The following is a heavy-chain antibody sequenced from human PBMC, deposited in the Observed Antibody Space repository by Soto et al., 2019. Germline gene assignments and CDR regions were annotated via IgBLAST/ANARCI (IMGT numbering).Heavy chain of an antibody. D-gene: IGHD3-3*01. CDR1: GLSFSGYY. V-gene: IGHV4-34*01. J-gene: IGHJ6*03. CDR3: ARVDFWSGYRYYYYYYMDV. Sequence: PSETLSLTCAVYGLSFSGYYWSWIRQPPGKGLEWIGEINHSGSTNYNPSLKSRVTISVDTSKNQFSLKLSSVTAADTAVYYCARVDFWSGYRYYYYYYMDVWGKGTTVTVSS. CDR2: INHSGST.